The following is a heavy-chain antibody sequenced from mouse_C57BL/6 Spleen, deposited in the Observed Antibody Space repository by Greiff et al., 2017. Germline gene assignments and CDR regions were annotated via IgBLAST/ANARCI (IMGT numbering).Heavy chain of an antibody. CDR2: IYPGGGYT. CDR1: GYTFTNYW. Sequence: QVQLKESGAELVRPGTSVKMSCKASGYTFTNYWIGWAKQRPGHGLEWIGDIYPGGGYTNYNEKFKGKATLTADKSSSTAYMQFSSLTSEDSAIYYCARHYYGSSPYYFDYGGQGTTLTVSS. CDR3: ARHYYGSSPYYFDY. V-gene: IGHV1-63*01. D-gene: IGHD1-1*01. J-gene: IGHJ2*01.